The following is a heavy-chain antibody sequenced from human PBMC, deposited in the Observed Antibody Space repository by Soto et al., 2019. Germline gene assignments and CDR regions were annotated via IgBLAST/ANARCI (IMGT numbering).Heavy chain of an antibody. Sequence: QVQLVQSGAEVKKPGSSVKVSCKGSGGTFSSYTISWVRQAPGQGLEWMGRISPILGIANHAQKFQGRVTITADKSTSTAYMELSSLSSEDTAVYYCARFRGSYGMDVLGQGTTVTVSS. D-gene: IGHD3-10*01. CDR1: GGTFSSYT. CDR2: ISPILGIA. CDR3: ARFRGSYGMDV. J-gene: IGHJ6*02. V-gene: IGHV1-69*02.